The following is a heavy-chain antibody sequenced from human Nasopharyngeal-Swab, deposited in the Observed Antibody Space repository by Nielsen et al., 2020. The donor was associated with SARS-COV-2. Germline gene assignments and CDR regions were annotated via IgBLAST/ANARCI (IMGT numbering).Heavy chain of an antibody. CDR3: ARKTTLLWFGELLLGAFDI. CDR1: GGSISSSSYY. Sequence: SETLSLTSTVSGGSISSSSYYWGWIRQPPGKGLEWIGSIYYSGSTYYNPSLKSRVTISVDTSKNQFSLKLSSVTAADTAVYYCARKTTLLWFGELLLGAFDIWGQGTMVTVSS. J-gene: IGHJ3*02. CDR2: IYYSGST. V-gene: IGHV4-39*01. D-gene: IGHD3-10*01.